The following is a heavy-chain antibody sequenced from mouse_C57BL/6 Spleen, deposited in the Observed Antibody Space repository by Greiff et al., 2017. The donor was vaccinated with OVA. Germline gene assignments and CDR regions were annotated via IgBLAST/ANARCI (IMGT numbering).Heavy chain of an antibody. CDR2: IHPNSGST. V-gene: IGHV1-64*01. CDR1: GYTFTSYW. CDR3: ARLGYDWAY. J-gene: IGHJ3*01. Sequence: VQLQQPGAELVKPGASVKLSCKASGYTFTSYWMHWVKQRPGQGLEWIGMIHPNSGSTNYTEKLKSKATLTVDKSSSTAYMQLSSLTSEDSAVYYCARLGYDWAYWGQGTLVTVSA. D-gene: IGHD2-4*01.